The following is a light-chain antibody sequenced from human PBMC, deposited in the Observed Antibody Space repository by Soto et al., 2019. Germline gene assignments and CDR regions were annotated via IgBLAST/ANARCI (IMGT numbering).Light chain of an antibody. V-gene: IGLV2-14*01. CDR3: SSYTTSSTQV. CDR1: SSDAGYYNY. CDR2: EVS. J-gene: IGLJ3*02. Sequence: QSALTQPASVSGSPGQSITISCTGTSSDAGYYNYVSWYQHHPGKAPKLMIYEVSNRPSGVSNRFSGSKSGNTASLAISGLQAEDEADYYCSSYTTSSTQVFGGGTKLTVL.